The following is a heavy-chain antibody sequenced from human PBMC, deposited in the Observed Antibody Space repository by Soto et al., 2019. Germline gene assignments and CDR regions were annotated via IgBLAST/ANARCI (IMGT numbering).Heavy chain of an antibody. D-gene: IGHD6-13*01. J-gene: IGHJ6*03. CDR3: TTAKSSSSWYMNYYYYMDV. CDR1: GFTFSNAW. CDR2: IRSKANSYAT. V-gene: IGHV3-73*01. Sequence: GGSLRLSCAASGFTFSNAWMNWVRQAPGKGLEWVGRIRSKANSYATAYAASVKGRFTISRDDSKNTAYLQMNSLKPEDTAVYYCTTAKSSSSWYMNYYYYMDVWGKGTTVTVSS.